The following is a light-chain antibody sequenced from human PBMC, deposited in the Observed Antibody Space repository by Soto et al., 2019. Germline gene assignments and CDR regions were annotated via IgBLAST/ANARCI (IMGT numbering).Light chain of an antibody. CDR2: DAS. Sequence: EIVLTQSPATLSLSPGEGATLSCRASQSVSSYLAWYQQKPGQAPRLLIYDASNRATGIPARFSGSRSGTAFTLTISSLEPEDFAVYYCQQRSNWPVTFGLGTKVEV. CDR3: QQRSNWPVT. J-gene: IGKJ1*01. V-gene: IGKV3-11*01. CDR1: QSVSSY.